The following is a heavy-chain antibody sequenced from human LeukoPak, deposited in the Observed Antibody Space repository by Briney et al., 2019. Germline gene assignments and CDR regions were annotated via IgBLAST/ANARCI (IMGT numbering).Heavy chain of an antibody. CDR3: AREIYCSSTSCPTDY. CDR2: ISWNSGSI. Sequence: GGSLRLSCAASGFTFDDYAMHWVRQAPGKGLEWVSGISWNSGSIGYADSVKGRFIISRDNAKNSLYLQMNSLRAEDTAVYYCAREIYCSSTSCPTDYWGQGTLVTVSS. CDR1: GFTFDDYA. V-gene: IGHV3-9*01. J-gene: IGHJ4*02. D-gene: IGHD2-2*01.